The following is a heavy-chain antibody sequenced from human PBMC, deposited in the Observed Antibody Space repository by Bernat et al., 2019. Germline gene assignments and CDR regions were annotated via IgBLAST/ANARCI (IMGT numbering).Heavy chain of an antibody. Sequence: EVQLLESGGDLVQPGGSLRLSCAASGFTFTSYGMNWVRQAPGKGLEWVSGIRGFGTGTYYADSVKGRFSISRDNSKNTVSLQMNTLGVEDTAIYYCVKAMNFYASGSFDYWGQGTLVTVSS. D-gene: IGHD3-10*01. CDR2: IRGFGTGT. CDR1: GFTFTSYG. J-gene: IGHJ4*02. V-gene: IGHV3-23*01. CDR3: VKAMNFYASGSFDY.